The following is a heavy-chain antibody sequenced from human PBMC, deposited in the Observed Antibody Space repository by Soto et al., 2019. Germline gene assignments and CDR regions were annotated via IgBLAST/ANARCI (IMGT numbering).Heavy chain of an antibody. V-gene: IGHV3-74*01. CDR1: GLTFNNYW. D-gene: IGHD2-15*01. CDR3: ASHHCRGGSCYGGDAFDI. Sequence: LRLSCAASGLTFNNYWMHWVRQAPGKGLVWVSHINSGGTSTTYADSVKGRFTISRDNAKNTLYLQMNSLTAEDTAVYYCASHHCRGGSCYGGDAFDIWGQGTMVTVSS. J-gene: IGHJ3*02. CDR2: INSGGTST.